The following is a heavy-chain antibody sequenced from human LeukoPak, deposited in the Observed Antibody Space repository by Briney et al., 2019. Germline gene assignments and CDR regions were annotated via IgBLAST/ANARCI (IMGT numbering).Heavy chain of an antibody. CDR1: GFTFSSYA. CDR2: ISGSGGST. J-gene: IGHJ6*03. D-gene: IGHD2-2*01. Sequence: GGSLRLSCAASGFTFSSYAMSWVRQAPGKGLEWVSAISGSGGSTYYADSVKGRFTISRDNSKNTLYLQMNSLRAEDTAVYYCAKIRLRLVLVVPAAMAYMDVWGKRTTVTVSS. CDR3: AKIRLRLVLVVPAAMAYMDV. V-gene: IGHV3-23*01.